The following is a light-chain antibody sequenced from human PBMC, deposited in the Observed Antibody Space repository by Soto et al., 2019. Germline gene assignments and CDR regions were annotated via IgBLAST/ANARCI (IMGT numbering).Light chain of an antibody. CDR1: QSISSW. CDR2: KAS. CDR3: QQYNSYQYT. Sequence: DIQMTQSPSTLSASVGDRVTITCRASQSISSWLAWYQQKPGKAPKLLIYKASSLEGGIPSRFSGSGSETECTLTLSSLQPEDFATYYCQQYNSYQYTFGQGTKLEIK. V-gene: IGKV1-5*03. J-gene: IGKJ2*01.